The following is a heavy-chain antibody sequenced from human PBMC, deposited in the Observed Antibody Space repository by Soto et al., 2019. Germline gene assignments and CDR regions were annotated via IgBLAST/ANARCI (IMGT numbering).Heavy chain of an antibody. V-gene: IGHV1-46*01. CDR3: ERDWIAEAGSISNSQAFPILEGMDV. CDR1: GYTFTSYY. Sequence: ASVKVSCEASGYTFTSYYMYWVRQAPGQGLEWMGIIDPRGGNTSYAQDFQGRVTMTGDTSTSTVYMELSSLRPEDTAVYYCERDWIAEAGSISNSQAFPILEGMDVWGQATTVTVSS. D-gene: IGHD6-13*01. CDR2: IDPRGGNT. J-gene: IGHJ6*02.